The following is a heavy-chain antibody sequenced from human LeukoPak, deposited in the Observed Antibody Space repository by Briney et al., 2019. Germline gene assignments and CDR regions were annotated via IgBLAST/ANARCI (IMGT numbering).Heavy chain of an antibody. D-gene: IGHD1-1*01. V-gene: IGHV4-30-2*01. CDR2: IYHSGST. CDR3: ARVLLQLYGWYFDL. Sequence: SQTLSLTCAVSGGSISSGGYSWSWIRQPPGKGLEWIGYIYHSGSTYYNPSLKSRVTISVDRSKNQFSLKLSSVTAADTAVYYCARVLLQLYGWYFDLWGRGTLVTVSS. CDR1: GGSISSGGYS. J-gene: IGHJ2*01.